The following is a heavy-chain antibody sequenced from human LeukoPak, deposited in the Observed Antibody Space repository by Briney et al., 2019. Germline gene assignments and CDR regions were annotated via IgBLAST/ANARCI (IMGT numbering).Heavy chain of an antibody. CDR1: GFTFSNYC. CDR2: IEQDGSEK. D-gene: IGHD3-10*02. V-gene: IGHV3-7*01. Sequence: PGGSLRLSCAASGFTFSNYCMSWVRQAPGKGLEWVANIEQDGSEKYYVDSVKGRFTISRDNAENALYLQMNSLRGEDTAVYYCARAGPGATCSTKEYWGQGTLVTVSS. J-gene: IGHJ4*02. CDR3: ARAGPGATCSTKEY.